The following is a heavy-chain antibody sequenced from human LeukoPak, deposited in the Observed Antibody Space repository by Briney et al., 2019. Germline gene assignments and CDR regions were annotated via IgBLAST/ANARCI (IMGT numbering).Heavy chain of an antibody. CDR1: GYTFTSYG. CDR3: ARDSGRSGYYPSDY. V-gene: IGHV1-2*02. Sequence: GASVKVSCKASGYTFTSYGISWVRQAPGQGLEWMGWINPNSGGTNYAQKFQGRVTMTRDTSISTAYMELSRLRSDDTAVYYCARDSGRSGYYPSDYWGQGTLVTVSS. D-gene: IGHD3-3*01. J-gene: IGHJ4*02. CDR2: INPNSGGT.